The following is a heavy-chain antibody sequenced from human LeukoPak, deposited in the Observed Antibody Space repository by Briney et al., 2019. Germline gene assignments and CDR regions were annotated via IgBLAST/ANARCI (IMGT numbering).Heavy chain of an antibody. Sequence: GGSLRLSCAASGFTFSSYWMSWVRQAPGKGLEWVANIKQDGSEKYYVDSVKGRFTISRDNAKNSLYLQMNSLRAEDTAVYYCAREVEPYDFWSGYHRNWFDPWGQGTLVTVSS. CDR2: IKQDGSEK. D-gene: IGHD3-3*01. J-gene: IGHJ5*02. CDR3: AREVEPYDFWSGYHRNWFDP. V-gene: IGHV3-7*01. CDR1: GFTFSSYW.